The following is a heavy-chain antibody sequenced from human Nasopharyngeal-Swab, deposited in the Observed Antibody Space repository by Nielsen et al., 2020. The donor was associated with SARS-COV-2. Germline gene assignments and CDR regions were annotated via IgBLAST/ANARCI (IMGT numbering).Heavy chain of an antibody. D-gene: IGHD2-2*01. J-gene: IGHJ6*02. Sequence: SQTLSLTCAVYGGSFSGYYWSWIRQPPGKGLDWIGEINHSGSTKYNPSLKSRVNISADTSKNQFSLKVSSVTAADTAVYYCARGGYYCSSTSCYYYSGYYYGMDVWGQGTTVTV. CDR3: ARGGYYCSSTSCYYYSGYYYGMDV. CDR2: INHSGST. CDR1: GGSFSGYY. V-gene: IGHV4-34*01.